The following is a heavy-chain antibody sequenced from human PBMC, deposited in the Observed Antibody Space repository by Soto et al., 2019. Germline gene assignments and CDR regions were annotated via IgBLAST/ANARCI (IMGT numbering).Heavy chain of an antibody. CDR2: IYYSGST. J-gene: IGHJ3*02. Sequence: SETLSLTCTVSGGSISSSSYYWGWIRQPPGKGLEWIGSIYYSGSTYYNPSLKSRVTISVDTSKNQFSLKLGSVTAADTAVYYCARRELTGDKGDAFDIWGQGTMVTVSS. CDR1: GGSISSSSYY. V-gene: IGHV4-39*01. D-gene: IGHD7-27*01. CDR3: ARRELTGDKGDAFDI.